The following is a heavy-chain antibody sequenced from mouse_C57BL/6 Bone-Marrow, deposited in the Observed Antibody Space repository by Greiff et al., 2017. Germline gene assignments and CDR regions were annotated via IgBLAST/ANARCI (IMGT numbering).Heavy chain of an antibody. Sequence: EVKLQESGPELVKPGASVKISCKASGYSFTGYYMHWVKQSPEKSLEWIGEINPSTGGTSYNQKFKGKATLTVDKSSSTAYMQLKSLTSEDSAVYYCARWYYSSYFDYWGQGTTLTVSS. CDR1: GYSFTGYY. J-gene: IGHJ2*01. D-gene: IGHD2-5*01. CDR3: ARWYYSSYFDY. V-gene: IGHV1-43*01. CDR2: INPSTGGT.